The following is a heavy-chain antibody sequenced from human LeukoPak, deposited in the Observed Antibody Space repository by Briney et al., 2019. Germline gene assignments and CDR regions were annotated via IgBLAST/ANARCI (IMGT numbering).Heavy chain of an antibody. V-gene: IGHV4-59*01. D-gene: IGHD2-2*01. CDR2: IYYSGST. J-gene: IGHJ5*02. CDR1: GGSISSYY. Sequence: SETLSLTCTVSGGSISSYYWSWIRQPPGKGLEWIGYIYYSGSTNYNPSLKSRVTISVDTSKNQFSLKLSSVTAADTAVYYCARGVVPAANNNWFDPWGQGTLVTVSS. CDR3: ARGVVPAANNNWFDP.